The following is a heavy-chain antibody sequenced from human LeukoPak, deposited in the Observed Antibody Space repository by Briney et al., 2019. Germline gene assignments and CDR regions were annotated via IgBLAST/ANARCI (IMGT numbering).Heavy chain of an antibody. J-gene: IGHJ4*02. CDR3: ARDSSNWSSFGS. D-gene: IGHD2-2*01. V-gene: IGHV1-2*06. Sequence: AXXKVSCKASGYTFTAFPIHWVRQAPGRGLEWMGRINPNSGVTNYAQKFQVRVIMTRDTSISTVYMQLSSLKTDDTAVYYCARDSSNWSSFGSWGQGSLVIVSS. CDR2: INPNSGVT. CDR1: GYTFTAFP.